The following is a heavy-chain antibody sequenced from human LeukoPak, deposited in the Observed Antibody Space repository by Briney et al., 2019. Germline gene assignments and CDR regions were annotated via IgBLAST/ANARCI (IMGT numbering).Heavy chain of an antibody. D-gene: IGHD2-2*01. V-gene: IGHV3-30-3*01. J-gene: IGHJ4*02. CDR2: ISYDGSNK. Sequence: GGSLRLSCAASGFTFSSYAMHWVRQAPGKGLEWVAVISYDGSNKYYADSVKGRFTISRDNSKNTLYLQMNSLRAEDTAVYYCARSGEDIVVVPAARRRGYFDYWGQGTLVTVSS. CDR1: GFTFSSYA. CDR3: ARSGEDIVVVPAARRRGYFDY.